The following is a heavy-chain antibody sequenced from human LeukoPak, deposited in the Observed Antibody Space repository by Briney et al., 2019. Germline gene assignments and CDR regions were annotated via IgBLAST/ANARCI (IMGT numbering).Heavy chain of an antibody. V-gene: IGHV4-61*02. CDR3: ARDIAYCGGDCYIQFDP. J-gene: IGHJ5*02. Sequence: SQTLSLTCTVSGGSISSGSYYWSWIRQPAGKGLEWIGRIYTSGSTNYNPSLKSRVTISVDTSKNQFSLKLSSVTAADTAVYYCARDIAYCGGDCYIQFDPWGQGTLVTVSS. CDR1: GGSISSGSYY. CDR2: IYTSGST. D-gene: IGHD2-21*02.